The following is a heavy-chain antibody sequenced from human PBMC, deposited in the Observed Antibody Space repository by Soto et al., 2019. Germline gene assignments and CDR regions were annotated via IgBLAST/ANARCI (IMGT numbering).Heavy chain of an antibody. J-gene: IGHJ4*02. D-gene: IGHD6-19*01. CDR3: ARELEQWLAKESY. Sequence: QVQLVESGGGVVQPGRSLRLSCAASGFTFSSYAMHWVRQAPGKGLEWVAVISYDGSNKYYADSVKGRFTISRDNSKNTLYLQMNSLRAEDMAVYYCARELEQWLAKESYGGQGTLVTVSS. CDR2: ISYDGSNK. V-gene: IGHV3-30-3*01. CDR1: GFTFSSYA.